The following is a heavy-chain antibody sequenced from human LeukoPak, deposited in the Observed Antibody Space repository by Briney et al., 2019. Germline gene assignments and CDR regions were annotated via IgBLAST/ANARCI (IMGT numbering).Heavy chain of an antibody. CDR2: ISAYNGNT. V-gene: IGHV1-18*01. CDR1: VYTFTSYG. CDR3: ARSHMTTDDYFDY. Sequence: ASVKVSCKASVYTFTSYGISWVRHAPGQGLEWMGWISAYNGNTNYAQKLQGRVTMTTDTSTSTAYLELGSLRSGDTAVYYCARSHMTTDDYFDYWGQGTLVTVS. J-gene: IGHJ4*02. D-gene: IGHD4-11*01.